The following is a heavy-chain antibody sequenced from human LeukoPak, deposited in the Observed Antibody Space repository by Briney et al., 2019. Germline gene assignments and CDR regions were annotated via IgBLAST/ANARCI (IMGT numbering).Heavy chain of an antibody. J-gene: IGHJ4*02. D-gene: IGHD2-15*01. V-gene: IGHV3-23*01. Sequence: PGGSLRLSCAASGFTFSSYAMSWVRQAPGKGLEWVSAISGSGGSTYYAASVKGRFTISRDNSKNTLYLQMNSLRAEDTAVYYCAKDSEPYCSGGSCPFDYWGQGTLVTVSS. CDR3: AKDSEPYCSGGSCPFDY. CDR2: ISGSGGST. CDR1: GFTFSSYA.